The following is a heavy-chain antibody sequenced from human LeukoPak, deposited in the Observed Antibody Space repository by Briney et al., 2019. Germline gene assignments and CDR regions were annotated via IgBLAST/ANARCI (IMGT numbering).Heavy chain of an antibody. D-gene: IGHD4-23*01. CDR3: AKDSEATITPLSAFDI. J-gene: IGHJ3*02. Sequence: GGSLRLSCAASGFSFRNYAFSWVRQAPGKGLEWVSSISGSGGSTYSADSVKGRFTISREYSNHTLYLQMNSLRADDTAMYYCAKDSEATITPLSAFDIWGQGTMVTVSS. CDR1: GFSFRNYA. V-gene: IGHV3-23*01. CDR2: ISGSGGST.